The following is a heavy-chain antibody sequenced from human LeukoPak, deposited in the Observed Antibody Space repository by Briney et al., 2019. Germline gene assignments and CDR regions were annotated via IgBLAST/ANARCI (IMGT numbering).Heavy chain of an antibody. D-gene: IGHD3-22*01. Sequence: PSETLSLTCTVSGGXISSYSWSWIRQPPGKGLECIGYIYDSGSTNYNPSLKSRVAISVDKSKNQFSLKLSYVTAADTAVYYCARLSHYFDSSGYYYVRFFDYWGQGTLVTVSS. J-gene: IGHJ4*02. CDR1: GGXISSYS. V-gene: IGHV4-59*08. CDR3: ARLSHYFDSSGYYYVRFFDY. CDR2: IYDSGST.